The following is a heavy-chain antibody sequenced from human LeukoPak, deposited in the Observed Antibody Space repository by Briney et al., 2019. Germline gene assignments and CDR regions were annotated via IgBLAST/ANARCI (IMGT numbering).Heavy chain of an antibody. V-gene: IGHV4-59*01. CDR2: IFYSGST. Sequence: SETLSLTCTVSGASISSYYWSWIRQPPGKGLEWIGYIFYSGSTLYNPSLQSRVTISVDTSKNQFSLKLTSVTAANTAVYYCASGPYPAAGTDHQFDYWGQGTLVTVSS. CDR3: ASGPYPAAGTDHQFDY. CDR1: GASISSYY. D-gene: IGHD6-13*01. J-gene: IGHJ4*02.